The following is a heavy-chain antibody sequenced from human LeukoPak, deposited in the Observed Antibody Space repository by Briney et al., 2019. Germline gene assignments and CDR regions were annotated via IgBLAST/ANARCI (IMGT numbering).Heavy chain of an antibody. Sequence: GGSLRLSCAASGFTFSDYYMSWIRQAPGKGLEWLSYISSSGFTIYYADSVRGRFSISRDKSTNSLYLQLSNLRVEDTAVYFCARVLKNYYGSAYDYWGQGTLVTVSS. CDR3: ARVLKNYYGSAYDY. D-gene: IGHD3-10*01. CDR1: GFTFSDYY. CDR2: ISSSGFTI. V-gene: IGHV3-11*04. J-gene: IGHJ4*02.